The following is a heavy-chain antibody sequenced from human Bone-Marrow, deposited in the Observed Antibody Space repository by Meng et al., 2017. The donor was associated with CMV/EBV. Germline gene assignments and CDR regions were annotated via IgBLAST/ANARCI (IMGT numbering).Heavy chain of an antibody. V-gene: IGHV4-31*02. Sequence: TVSGGSISSGGYSWSWIRQHPGKGLEWIGYIYYSGSTYYNPSLKSRVTISVDTSKNQFSLKLSSVTAADTAVYYCARDSVPEGGTFDYWGQGTLVTVSS. D-gene: IGHD1-1*01. J-gene: IGHJ4*02. CDR2: IYYSGST. CDR3: ARDSVPEGGTFDY. CDR1: GGSISSGGYS.